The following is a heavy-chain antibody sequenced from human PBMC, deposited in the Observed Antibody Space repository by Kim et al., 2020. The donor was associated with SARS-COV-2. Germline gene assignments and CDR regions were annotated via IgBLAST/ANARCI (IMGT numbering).Heavy chain of an antibody. CDR2: ITHTGTT. D-gene: IGHD3-10*01. CDR1: SGSFSDNY. J-gene: IGHJ6*03. V-gene: IGHV4-34*01. CDR3: VRGARHRGESRGWFGPEYYFYDMDV. Sequence: SETLSLTCAVYSGSFSDNYWNWVRQAPGKGLEWIGEITHTGTTAYNVSLKSRVAISIHTSKNQFSLKVRARTTADKGKYFCVRGARHRGESRGWFGPEYYFYDMDVWSKGTTVTVSS.